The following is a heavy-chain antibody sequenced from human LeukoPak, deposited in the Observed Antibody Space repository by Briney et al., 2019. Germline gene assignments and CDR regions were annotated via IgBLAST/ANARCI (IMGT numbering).Heavy chain of an antibody. CDR1: GGSIRSSNSF. CDR3: ARATAAPSSYFFDH. D-gene: IGHD6-25*01. CDR2: IYYNGNT. V-gene: IGHV4-39*07. Sequence: PSETLSLTCSVSGGSIRSSNSFWGWIRQPPGERLEWIATIYYNGNTYYNPSLQSRVTISVDTSTNQFSLKLNSVIAADTAVYYCARATAAPSSYFFDHWGQGTLVTVSS. J-gene: IGHJ4*02.